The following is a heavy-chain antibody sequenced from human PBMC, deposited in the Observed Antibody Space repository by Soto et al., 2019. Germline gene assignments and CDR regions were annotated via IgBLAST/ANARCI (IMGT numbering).Heavy chain of an antibody. J-gene: IGHJ4*02. CDR2: IWYDGSNK. CDR1: GFTFSSYG. CDR3: SRVDYGDYVDY. D-gene: IGHD4-17*01. V-gene: IGHV3-33*01. Sequence: QVQLVECGGGVVQPGRSLRLSCAASGFTFSSYGMHWVRQAPGKGLEWVAVIWYDGSNKYYADSVKGRFTISRDNSKNTLYLQMNSLRAEDTAVYYCSRVDYGDYVDYWGQGTLVTVSS.